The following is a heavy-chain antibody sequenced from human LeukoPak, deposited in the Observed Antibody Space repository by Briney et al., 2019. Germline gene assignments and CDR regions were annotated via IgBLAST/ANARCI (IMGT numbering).Heavy chain of an antibody. CDR1: GFTFSSYA. CDR2: ISGSGGAT. V-gene: IGHV3-23*01. D-gene: IGHD1-26*01. J-gene: IGHJ5*02. CDR3: ARRFNFQVTLVVGAHYP. Sequence: PGGSLRLSCAASGFTFSSYAMSWVRQAPGKGLEWVSAISGSGGATYYADSVKGRFTISRDNSKNTLYLQMNSLRVEDTAVYYCARRFNFQVTLVVGAHYPWGQGTLVTVSS.